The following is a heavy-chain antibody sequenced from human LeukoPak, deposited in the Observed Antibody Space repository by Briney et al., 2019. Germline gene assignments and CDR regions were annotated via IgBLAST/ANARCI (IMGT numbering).Heavy chain of an antibody. J-gene: IGHJ4*02. Sequence: GGSLRLSCAASGSTFSSYEMNWVRQAPGKGLEWVSYISSSGSTIYYADSVKGRFTISRDNAKSSLYLQMNSLRAEDTAAYYCARWVTGTKLIPVWGQGTLVTVSS. V-gene: IGHV3-48*03. CDR1: GSTFSSYE. D-gene: IGHD1-20*01. CDR3: ARWVTGTKLIPV. CDR2: ISSSGSTI.